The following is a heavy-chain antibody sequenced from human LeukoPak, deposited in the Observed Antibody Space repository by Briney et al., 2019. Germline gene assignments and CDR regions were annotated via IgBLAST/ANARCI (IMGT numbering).Heavy chain of an antibody. CDR3: TRGLHWAFDY. J-gene: IGHJ4*02. D-gene: IGHD7-27*01. V-gene: IGHV6-1*01. CDR1: GDSVSSNSAA. CDR2: TCYRSEWYS. Sequence: SQTLSLTCAISGDSVSSNSAAWHWFRQSPSRGLEWLGKTCYRSEWYSDYAVSVKSRITINPDTSKNQYSLQLNSVTPEDTAVYYCTRGLHWAFDYWGQGTLVTVSS.